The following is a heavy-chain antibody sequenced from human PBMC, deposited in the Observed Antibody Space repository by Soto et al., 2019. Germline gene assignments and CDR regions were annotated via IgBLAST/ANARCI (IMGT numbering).Heavy chain of an antibody. V-gene: IGHV2-5*02. CDR3: AHIRAARPYCYYAMDV. CDR2: IYGDDDK. CDR1: GFSLSTSGVG. Sequence: QITLKESGPTLVKPTQTLTLTCTFSGFSLSTSGVGVGWIRRPPGKALEWLALIYGDDDKRYSPSLKSRLTITKDTSKNQVVLTMTNMDPVDTATYHCAHIRAARPYCYYAMDVWGQGTTVTVSS. J-gene: IGHJ6*01. D-gene: IGHD6-6*01.